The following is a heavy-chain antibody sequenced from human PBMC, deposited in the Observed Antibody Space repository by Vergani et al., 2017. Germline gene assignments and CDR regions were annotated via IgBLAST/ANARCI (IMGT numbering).Heavy chain of an antibody. Sequence: QVQLQESGPGLVKPSETLSLTCTVSGGSISSYYWSWIRQPAGKGLEWIGRIYTSGSTNYNPSLKSRVTMSVDTSKNQFSLKLGSVTDADTAVYYCARDGAYYYYYGMDVWGQGTTVTVSS. J-gene: IGHJ6*02. V-gene: IGHV4-4*07. CDR2: IYTSGST. D-gene: IGHD3-16*01. CDR3: ARDGAYYYYYGMDV. CDR1: GGSISSYY.